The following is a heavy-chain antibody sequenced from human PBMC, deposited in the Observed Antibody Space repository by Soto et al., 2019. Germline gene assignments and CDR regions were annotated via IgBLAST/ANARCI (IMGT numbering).Heavy chain of an antibody. CDR3: ARDGGLLQRYYYSYNGMDV. J-gene: IGHJ6*02. V-gene: IGHV1-69*06. Sequence: SVKVSCKASGGTFSSYAISWVRQAPGQGLEWMGGIIPIFGTANYAQKFQGRVTITADKSTSTAYMELSSLRSEDTAVYYCARDGGLLQRYYYSYNGMDVWGQGTTVTVSS. D-gene: IGHD2-21*01. CDR1: GGTFSSYA. CDR2: IIPIFGTA.